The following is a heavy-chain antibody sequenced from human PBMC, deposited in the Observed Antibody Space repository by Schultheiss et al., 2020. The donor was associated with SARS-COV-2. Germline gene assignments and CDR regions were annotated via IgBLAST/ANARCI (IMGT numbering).Heavy chain of an antibody. Sequence: GGSLRLSCAASGFTFSSYSMNWVRQAPGKGLEWVSYIRSSSSTIYYADSVKGRFTISRDNAKNSLYLQMNSLRAEDTAVYYCARARYCSSTSCLLYFDLWGRGTLVTVSS. J-gene: IGHJ2*01. V-gene: IGHV3-48*04. CDR3: ARARYCSSTSCLLYFDL. CDR1: GFTFSSYS. D-gene: IGHD2-2*01. CDR2: IRSSSSTI.